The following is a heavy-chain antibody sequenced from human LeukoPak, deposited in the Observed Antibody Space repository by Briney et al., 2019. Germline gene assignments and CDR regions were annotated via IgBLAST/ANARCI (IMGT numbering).Heavy chain of an antibody. CDR2: INPNSGGT. CDR3: AREIMVRGVITRSFYMDV. Sequence: ASVKVSCKASGYTFTGYYMHWVRQAPGQGLEWMGWINPNSGGTNYAQKFQGRVTMTRDTSISTAYMELSRVRSDDTAVYYCAREIMVRGVITRSFYMDVWGKGTTVTVSS. J-gene: IGHJ6*03. CDR1: GYTFTGYY. D-gene: IGHD3-10*01. V-gene: IGHV1-2*02.